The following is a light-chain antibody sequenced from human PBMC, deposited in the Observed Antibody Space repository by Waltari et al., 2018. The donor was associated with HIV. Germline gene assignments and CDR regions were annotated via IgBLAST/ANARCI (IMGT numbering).Light chain of an antibody. CDR2: EVY. CDR1: SNDVGPYDY. J-gene: IGLJ2*01. CDR3: TSYAGSDNLML. V-gene: IGLV2-8*01. Sequence: QSVLTQPPTASGSPGQSVTISCSGTSNDVGPYDYVSWYQQHPDKAPRLIIYEVYKRPSGVPDRFSGSKSGNTASLTVSGLQAEDEADYYCTSYAGSDNLMLFGGGTKVTVL.